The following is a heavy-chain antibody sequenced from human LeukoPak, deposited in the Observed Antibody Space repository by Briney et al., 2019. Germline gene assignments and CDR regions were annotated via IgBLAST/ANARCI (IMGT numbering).Heavy chain of an antibody. CDR2: IYHSGST. J-gene: IGHJ3*02. D-gene: IGHD3-22*01. Sequence: SETLSLTCTVSGYSISSGYYWGWIRQPPGKGLEWIGSIYHSGSTYYNPSLKSRVTISVDTSKNQFSLKLSSVTAADTAVYYCARVRNYDSSGYYYPYDAFDIWGQGTMVTVSS. CDR1: GYSISSGYY. CDR3: ARVRNYDSSGYYYPYDAFDI. V-gene: IGHV4-38-2*02.